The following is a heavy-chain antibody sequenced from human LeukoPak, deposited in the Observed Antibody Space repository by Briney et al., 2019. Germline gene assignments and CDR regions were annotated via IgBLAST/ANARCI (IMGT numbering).Heavy chain of an antibody. V-gene: IGHV3-33*01. Sequence: GRSLRLSCAASGFTFSSYGMHWVRQAPGKGLEWVAVIWYDGSNKYYADSVKGRFTISRDNPKNTLYLQMNSLRAEDTAVYYCARDGAVAGVGGFDYWGPGTLVTVSS. CDR3: ARDGAVAGVGGFDY. CDR2: IWYDGSNK. CDR1: GFTFSSYG. D-gene: IGHD6-19*01. J-gene: IGHJ4*02.